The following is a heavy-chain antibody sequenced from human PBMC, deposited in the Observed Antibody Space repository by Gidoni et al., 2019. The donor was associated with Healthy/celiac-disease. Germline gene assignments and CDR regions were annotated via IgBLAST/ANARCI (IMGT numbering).Heavy chain of an antibody. CDR2: IYHSGST. CDR3: AGRPKGVGATAPYFDY. Sequence: QVQLQESGPGLVKPPETLSLTCTVSGYSISSGYYWGWIRQPPGKGLEWIGSIYHSGSTYYNPSLKSRVTISVDTSKNQFSLKLSSVTAADTAVYYCAGRPKGVGATAPYFDYWGQGTLVTVSS. J-gene: IGHJ4*02. V-gene: IGHV4-38-2*02. D-gene: IGHD1-26*01. CDR1: GYSISSGYY.